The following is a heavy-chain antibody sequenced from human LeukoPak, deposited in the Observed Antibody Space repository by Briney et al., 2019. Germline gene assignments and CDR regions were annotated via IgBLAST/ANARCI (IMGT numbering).Heavy chain of an antibody. Sequence: GGSLRLSCAALGLTFSTYWMRWFRQAPGKGLGWVAIINQDGSQKYYVDSVKGRFTISRDNAKNSLYLQMDSLRVEDTAVYHCAKDVAWGRMDLWGQGTLATVSS. CDR2: INQDGSQK. D-gene: IGHD3/OR15-3a*01. CDR3: AKDVAWGRMDL. J-gene: IGHJ4*02. V-gene: IGHV3-7*01. CDR1: GLTFSTYW.